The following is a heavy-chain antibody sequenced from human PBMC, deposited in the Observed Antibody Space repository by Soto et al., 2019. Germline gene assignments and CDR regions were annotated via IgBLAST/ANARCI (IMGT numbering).Heavy chain of an antibody. Sequence: QVQLQESGPGLVKPSETLSLTCSVSGGAISSYYWSWIRQPPGKGLEWIGYIYYSGNTNYNPSLNSVVTISVDTSKNQFSLKLSSVTAADTAVYYCAKEEVNAFDIWGQGTMVTVSS. J-gene: IGHJ3*02. CDR1: GGAISSYY. CDR3: AKEEVNAFDI. CDR2: IYYSGNT. V-gene: IGHV4-59*01.